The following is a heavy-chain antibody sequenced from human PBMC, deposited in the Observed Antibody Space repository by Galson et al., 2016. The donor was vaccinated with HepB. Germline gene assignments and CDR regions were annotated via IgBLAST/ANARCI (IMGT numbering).Heavy chain of an antibody. CDR3: ARYRAATAYSDF. V-gene: IGHV1-18*01. CDR2: ISAYNGDT. D-gene: IGHD6-25*01. J-gene: IGHJ4*02. Sequence: SVKVSCKASGYSFNGYGISWVRQAPGQGLEWMGWISAYNGDTKFAETFQGRVTMTTDTSTSTAYMELRSLRSDDAAVYYCARYRAATAYSDFWGQGTLVTVSS. CDR1: GYSFNGYG.